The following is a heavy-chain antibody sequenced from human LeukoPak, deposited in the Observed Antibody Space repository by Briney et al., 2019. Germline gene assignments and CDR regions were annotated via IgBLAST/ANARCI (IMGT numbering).Heavy chain of an antibody. CDR3: ARDRRGYSGYDPGWFDP. D-gene: IGHD5-12*01. V-gene: IGHV3-74*01. Sequence: GGSLRLSCVASGFTFSSYWMHWVRQAPGKGLVWVSRINSDGYSTSYADSVKGRFTISRDNAKNTVYLQMNSLRAEDTAVYHCARDRRGYSGYDPGWFDPWGQGTLVTVSS. J-gene: IGHJ5*02. CDR1: GFTFSSYW. CDR2: INSDGYST.